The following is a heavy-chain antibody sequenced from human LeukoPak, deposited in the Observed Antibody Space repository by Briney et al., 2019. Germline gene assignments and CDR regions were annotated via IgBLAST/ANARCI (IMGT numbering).Heavy chain of an antibody. CDR1: GYTFTSYD. V-gene: IGHV1-8*01. J-gene: IGHJ5*02. CDR2: MNPNSGNT. CDR3: ARGRLGLRRNWFDP. Sequence: GASVKASCKASGYTFTSYDINWVRQATGQGLEWMGWMNPNSGNTGYAQKFQGRVTMTRNTSISTAYMELSSLRSEDTAVYYCARGRLGLRRNWFDPWGQGTLVTVSS. D-gene: IGHD4-17*01.